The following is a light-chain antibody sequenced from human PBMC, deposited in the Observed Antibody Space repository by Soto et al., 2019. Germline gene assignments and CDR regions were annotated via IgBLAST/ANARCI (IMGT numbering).Light chain of an antibody. CDR2: GNS. CDR1: SSNIGAGYD. Sequence: QSVLTQPPSVSGAPGQRVTISCTGSSSNIGAGYDVHWYQQLPGTAPKLLTYGNSNRPSGVPDRFSGSKSGTSASLAITGLQAEDEADYYCQSYDSSLSGDVVFGGGTKLNVL. V-gene: IGLV1-40*01. CDR3: QSYDSSLSGDVV. J-gene: IGLJ2*01.